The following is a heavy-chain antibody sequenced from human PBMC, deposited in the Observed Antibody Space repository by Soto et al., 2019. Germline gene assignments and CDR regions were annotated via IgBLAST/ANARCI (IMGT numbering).Heavy chain of an antibody. V-gene: IGHV3-23*01. Sequence: GGSLRLSCAASGFNFHNLAMGWLRQAPGKGLEWVSVMSYSGDLTYYTDSVKGRFTISRDNSKNTLYLQMDSLRPEDTAMYYCGKYSGSYPVYNGMNVWGQGTTVTVSS. CDR2: MSYSGDLT. J-gene: IGHJ6*02. CDR1: GFNFHNLA. CDR3: GKYSGSYPVYNGMNV. D-gene: IGHD1-26*01.